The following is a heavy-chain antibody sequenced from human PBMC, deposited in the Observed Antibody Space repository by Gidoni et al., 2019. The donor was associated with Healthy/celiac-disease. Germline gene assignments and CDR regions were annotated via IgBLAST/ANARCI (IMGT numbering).Heavy chain of an antibody. D-gene: IGHD2-15*01. CDR2: INHSGST. CDR3: ARHKTLGYCSGGSCHNYYYYGMDV. J-gene: IGHJ6*02. CDR1: GGSFSGYY. V-gene: IGHV4-34*01. Sequence: QVQLQQWGAGLLKPSETLSLTCVVSGGSFSGYYWSWIRQPPGKGLEWNGEINHSGSTNYNPSLKRRVTISVDTTKNQFSLKLSSVTAAETAVYYCARHKTLGYCSGGSCHNYYYYGMDVWGQGTTVTVSS.